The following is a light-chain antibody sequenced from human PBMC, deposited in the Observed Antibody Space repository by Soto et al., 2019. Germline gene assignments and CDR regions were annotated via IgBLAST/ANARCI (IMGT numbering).Light chain of an antibody. CDR3: QQRSNWPWT. CDR2: GAS. V-gene: IGKV3-15*01. Sequence: EIVLTQSPATLSVSPGERATLSCRASQSVSSNLAWYQQKPGQAPRLLIYGASTRATGIPARFSGSGSGTEFTLTISSLQSGDFAVYYCQQRSNWPWTFGQGTKV. CDR1: QSVSSN. J-gene: IGKJ1*01.